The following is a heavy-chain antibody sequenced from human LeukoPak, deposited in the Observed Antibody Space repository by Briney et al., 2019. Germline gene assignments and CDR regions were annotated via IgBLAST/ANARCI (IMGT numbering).Heavy chain of an antibody. V-gene: IGHV4-31*03. CDR2: IYYSGST. CDR3: ARDRGYDILTGYYMDV. J-gene: IGHJ6*03. CDR1: GGSISGGGYY. Sequence: SQTLSLTCTVSGGSISGGGYYWSWIRQHPGKGLEWIGYIYYSGSTYYNPSLKSRVTISVDTSKNQFSLKLSSVTAADTAVYYCARDRGYDILTGYYMDVWGKGTTVTVSS. D-gene: IGHD3-9*01.